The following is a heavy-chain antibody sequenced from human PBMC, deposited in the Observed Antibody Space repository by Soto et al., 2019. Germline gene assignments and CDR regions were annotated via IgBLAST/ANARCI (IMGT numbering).Heavy chain of an antibody. CDR1: GFTFSNSG. CDR2: ISGGAGTT. CDR3: ASIGWNIPTFGS. D-gene: IGHD1-1*01. V-gene: IGHV3-23*01. Sequence: EVQLLGSGGGLVQPGVSLRLSCAASGFTFSNSGMSWVLHAPGKGLEWVSGISGGAGTTYYAESVKGRFTISRDNSKKTLYLQMNSLRAEDTAVYYCASIGWNIPTFGSWGQRTLGTVSS. J-gene: IGHJ5*02.